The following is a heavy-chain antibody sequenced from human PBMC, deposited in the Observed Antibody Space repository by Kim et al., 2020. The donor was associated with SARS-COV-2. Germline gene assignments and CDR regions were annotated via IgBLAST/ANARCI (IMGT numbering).Heavy chain of an antibody. CDR3: AGQYYYDSSGYYYAFYYFDY. D-gene: IGHD3-22*01. J-gene: IGHJ4*02. CDR2: IYHSGST. CDR1: GYSISSGYY. V-gene: IGHV4-38-2*02. Sequence: SETLSLTCTVSGYSISSGYYWGWIRQPPGKGLEWIGSIYHSGSTYYNPSLKSRVTISVDTSKNQFSLKLSSVTAADTAVYYCAGQYYYDSSGYYYAFYYFDYWGQGTLVTVSS.